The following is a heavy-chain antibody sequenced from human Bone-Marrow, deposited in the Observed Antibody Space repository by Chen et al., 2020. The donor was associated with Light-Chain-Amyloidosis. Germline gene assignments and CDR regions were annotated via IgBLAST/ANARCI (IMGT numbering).Heavy chain of an antibody. Sequence: GSGPGLVKPSQTLSLTCSVYGASMTNGSHYWSWIRLPAGKGLEWIGRIYTSGNTNYSPSLKSRVTISVDTSKNQFSLKLNSVTAADTAVYYCAREGTAMGRGQFLNFFYYMDVWGKGTTVTVSS. CDR3: AREGTAMGRGQFLNFFYYMDV. V-gene: IGHV4-61*02. D-gene: IGHD5-18*01. J-gene: IGHJ6*03. CDR2: IYTSGNT. CDR1: GASMTNGSHY.